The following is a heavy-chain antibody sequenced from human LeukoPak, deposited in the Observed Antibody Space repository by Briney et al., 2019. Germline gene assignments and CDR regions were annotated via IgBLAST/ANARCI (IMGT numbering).Heavy chain of an antibody. CDR2: ISSGSTI. V-gene: IGHV3-69-1*02. CDR1: GYTFSGHW. Sequence: GGALRLTCAASGYTFSGHWRHWVRQTQGKGLEWVSYISSGSTIYDADSVKGRFTISRDNAKNSLYLQMNSLRAEDTAVYYCARESIAVAGAPFYYWGQGTLVTVSS. D-gene: IGHD6-19*01. J-gene: IGHJ4*02. CDR3: ARESIAVAGAPFYY.